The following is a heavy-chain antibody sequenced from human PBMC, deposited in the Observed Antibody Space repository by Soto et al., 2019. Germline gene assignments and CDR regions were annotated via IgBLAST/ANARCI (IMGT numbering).Heavy chain of an antibody. CDR1: GGSFSGYY. D-gene: IGHD6-19*01. CDR3: ARGLSYSSGWYGYYFDY. CDR2: INHSVST. Sequence: SETLSLTCAVYGGSFSGYYWSWIRQPPGKGLEWIGEINHSVSTNYNPSLKSRVTISVDTSKNQFSLKLSSVTAADTAVYYCARGLSYSSGWYGYYFDYWGQGTLVTVSS. J-gene: IGHJ4*02. V-gene: IGHV4-34*01.